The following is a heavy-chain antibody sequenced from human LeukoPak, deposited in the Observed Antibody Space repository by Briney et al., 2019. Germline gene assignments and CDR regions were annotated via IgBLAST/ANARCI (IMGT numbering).Heavy chain of an antibody. D-gene: IGHD3-22*01. CDR2: VHNVGST. J-gene: IGHJ3*02. V-gene: IGHV4-39*02. Sequence: SETLSLTCTVSGGSISSSSYYWGWIRQPPGKGLEWIGSVHNVGSTYYNLSLRSRVTMSIDTSKNQFSLKLSSVTAADTAVYYCARDSYYDSSGYYDAFDIWGQGTMVTVSS. CDR3: ARDSYYDSSGYYDAFDI. CDR1: GGSISSSSYY.